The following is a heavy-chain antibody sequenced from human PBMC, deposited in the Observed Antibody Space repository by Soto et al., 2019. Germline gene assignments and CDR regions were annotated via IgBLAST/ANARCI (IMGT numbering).Heavy chain of an antibody. J-gene: IGHJ4*02. D-gene: IGHD6-13*01. CDR3: AKDRRGGYSSSWLVGYLDY. CDR1: GFTFSSYA. V-gene: IGHV3-23*01. CDR2: ISGSGGST. Sequence: EVQLLESGGGLVQPGGSLRLSCAASGFTFSSYAMSWVRQAPGKGLEWVSAISGSGGSTYYADSVKGRFTISRDNSKNTLYLQMNSLRAEDTAVYYCAKDRRGGYSSSWLVGYLDYWGQGTLVTVSS.